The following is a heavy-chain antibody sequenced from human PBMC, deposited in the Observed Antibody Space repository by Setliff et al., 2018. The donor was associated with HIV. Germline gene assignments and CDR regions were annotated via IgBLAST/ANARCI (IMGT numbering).Heavy chain of an antibody. D-gene: IGHD3-22*01. CDR2: VRHGGST. CDR1: RDSITNNYW. V-gene: IGHV4-4*02. CDR3: ASAHYYDSSAYPSVTVPDY. Sequence: SETLSLTCSVSRDSITNNYWWSWVRQPPGKGLAWIGEVRHGGSTNYNPFLKSRVTILVDTSKNQFSLTLSSVTAADTAVYYCASAHYYDSSAYPSVTVPDYWGQGTLVTVSS. J-gene: IGHJ4*02.